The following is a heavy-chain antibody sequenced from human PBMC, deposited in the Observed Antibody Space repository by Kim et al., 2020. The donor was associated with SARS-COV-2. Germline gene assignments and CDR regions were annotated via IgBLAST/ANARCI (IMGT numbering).Heavy chain of an antibody. CDR3: VKGIVATSPSDAFDI. CDR2: ISYDGSNK. V-gene: IGHV3-30*18. D-gene: IGHD5-12*01. J-gene: IGHJ3*02. Sequence: GGSLRLSCAASGFTFSSYGMHWVRQAPGKGLEWVAVISYDGSNKYYADSVKGRFTISRDNSKNTLYLQMNSLRAEDTAVYYCVKGIVATSPSDAFDIWGHGTMLTVSS. CDR1: GFTFSSYG.